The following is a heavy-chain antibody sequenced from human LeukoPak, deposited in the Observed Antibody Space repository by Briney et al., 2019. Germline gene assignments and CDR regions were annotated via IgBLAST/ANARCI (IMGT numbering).Heavy chain of an antibody. CDR3: AGRVTGYSSGYVY. V-gene: IGHV3-23*01. CDR1: GFTFSYYA. J-gene: IGHJ4*02. CDR2: ISGSAHKI. Sequence: PGGSLRFSCVASGFTFSYYAVSWVRQAPEKGLDWVSVISGSAHKIRYADSVKGRFTISRDNSENIVYLQMSNLRAEDTAVYYCAGRVTGYSSGYVYWGQGTLVTVSS. D-gene: IGHD5-18*01.